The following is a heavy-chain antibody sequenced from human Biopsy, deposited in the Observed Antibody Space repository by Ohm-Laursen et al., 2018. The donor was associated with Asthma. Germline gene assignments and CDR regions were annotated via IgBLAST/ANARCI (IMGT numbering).Heavy chain of an antibody. Sequence: ASVKVSCKAPGGTFSNYAINWVRQAPGQGLEWMGGIMTVFKTTTYAQKFQGRVTFTADESTSSAYMELSSLASEDSAVYYCAREVSTVDYGYYYFAMDVWGQGTTVTVSS. CDR2: IMTVFKTT. V-gene: IGHV1-69*13. D-gene: IGHD4-17*01. CDR3: AREVSTVDYGYYYFAMDV. J-gene: IGHJ6*02. CDR1: GGTFSNYA.